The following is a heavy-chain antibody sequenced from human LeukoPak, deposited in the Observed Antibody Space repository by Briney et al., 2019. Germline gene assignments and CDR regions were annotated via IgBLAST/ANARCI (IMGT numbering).Heavy chain of an antibody. D-gene: IGHD3-3*01. CDR2: IYTSGST. V-gene: IGHV4-61*02. Sequence: PSQTLSLTCTVSGGSISSGSYYWSWIRQPAGKGLEWIGRIYTSGSTNYNPSLKSRVTISVDTFKNQFSLKLSSVTAADTAVYYCARVPALWSGYYLDYWGQGTLVTVSS. CDR3: ARVPALWSGYYLDY. CDR1: GGSISSGSYY. J-gene: IGHJ4*02.